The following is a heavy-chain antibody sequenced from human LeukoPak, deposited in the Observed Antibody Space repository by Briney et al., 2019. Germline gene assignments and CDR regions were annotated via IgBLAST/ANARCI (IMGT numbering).Heavy chain of an antibody. J-gene: IGHJ4*02. CDR1: GFTFSSYA. CDR3: ARANRPFHSSGWYKDY. Sequence: GRSLRLSCAASGFTFSSYAMHWVRQAPGKGLEWVALISYDGSNQNYADSVKGRFTISRDNPKNTLYLQMSSLRAEDTAVYYCARANRPFHSSGWYKDYWGQGTLVTVSS. V-gene: IGHV3-30-3*01. CDR2: ISYDGSNQ. D-gene: IGHD6-19*01.